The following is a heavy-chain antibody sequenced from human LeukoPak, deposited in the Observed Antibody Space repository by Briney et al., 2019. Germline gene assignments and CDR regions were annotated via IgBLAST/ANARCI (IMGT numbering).Heavy chain of an antibody. CDR3: AREDIYDYVWGSYRLH. Sequence: SETLSLTCTVSGGSISSGSYYWSWIRQPAGKGLEWIGRIYTSGSTNYNPSLKSRVTISVDTSKNQFSLKLSSVTAADTVVYYCAREDIYDYVWGSYRLHWGQGTLVTVSS. CDR1: GGSISSGSYY. CDR2: IYTSGST. V-gene: IGHV4-61*02. J-gene: IGHJ4*02. D-gene: IGHD3-16*02.